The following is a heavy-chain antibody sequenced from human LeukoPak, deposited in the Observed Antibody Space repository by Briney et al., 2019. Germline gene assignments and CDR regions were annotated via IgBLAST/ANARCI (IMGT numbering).Heavy chain of an antibody. J-gene: IGHJ4*02. D-gene: IGHD2-21*02. V-gene: IGHV3-74*01. CDR1: AFTFSDYW. Sequence: RPGGSLRLSCAASAFTFSDYWLHWVRQAPGKGLVWVSRINSDGSSTTYADSVKGRFTISRDNSKNMLYLQMNSLRVEDTAVYYCAKDPHSCGGDFCWGQGTLVTVSS. CDR2: INSDGSST. CDR3: AKDPHSCGGDFC.